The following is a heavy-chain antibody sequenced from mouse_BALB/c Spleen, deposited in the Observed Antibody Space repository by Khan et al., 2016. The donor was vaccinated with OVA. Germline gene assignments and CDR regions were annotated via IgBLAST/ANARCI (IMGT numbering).Heavy chain of an antibody. J-gene: IGHJ3*01. V-gene: IGHV1-5*01. CDR2: IYPGNTDT. D-gene: IGHD4-1*01. Sequence: IQLVQSGPVLARPGASVKMSCKASGYTFTSYWMHWVKQRPGQGLEWIGDIYPGNTDTNYNQTFKGKANLTAVTFTSTAFMVLSRLTTEASAVSYCRRRNWDVAWFAYWGQGTVVTVSA. CDR3: RRRNWDVAWFAY. CDR1: GYTFTSYW.